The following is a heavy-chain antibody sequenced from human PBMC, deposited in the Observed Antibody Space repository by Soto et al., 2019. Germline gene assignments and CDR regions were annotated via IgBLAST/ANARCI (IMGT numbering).Heavy chain of an antibody. D-gene: IGHD3-9*01. V-gene: IGHV1-18*01. J-gene: IGHJ6*03. CDR1: GYTFTSYG. CDR3: ARDRYDILTGYYIPYYYYYMDV. Sequence: ASVKVSCKASGYTFTSYGISWVRQAPGQGLEWMGWISAYNGNTNYAQKLQGRVIMTTDTSTSTAYMELRSLRSDDTAVYYCARDRYDILTGYYIPYYYYYMDVWGKGTTVTVSS. CDR2: ISAYNGNT.